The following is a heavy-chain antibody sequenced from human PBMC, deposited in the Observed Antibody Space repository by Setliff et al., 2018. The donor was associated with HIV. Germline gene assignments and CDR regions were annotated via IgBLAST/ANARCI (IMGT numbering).Heavy chain of an antibody. CDR2: INAGDDNT. CDR3: ARDQATGYEKVWFSWIDP. CDR1: GYTFSTNA. Sequence: ASVKVSCKASGYTFSTNAIHWVRQAPGQRLEWMGYINAGDDNTRYSQKFQGRVTITRDTSANTAYMELSSLRFEDTATYYCARDQATGYEKVWFSWIDPWGQGTLVTVSS. D-gene: IGHD5-12*01. J-gene: IGHJ5*02. V-gene: IGHV1-3*01.